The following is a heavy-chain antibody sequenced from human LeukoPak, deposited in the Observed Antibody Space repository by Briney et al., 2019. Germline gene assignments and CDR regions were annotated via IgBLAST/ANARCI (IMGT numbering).Heavy chain of an antibody. CDR1: GFTFSNYG. J-gene: IGHJ4*02. V-gene: IGHV3-30*03. D-gene: IGHD3-22*01. CDR2: ILYDGSNK. Sequence: PGRSLRLSCAASGFTFSNYGIHWVRQAPGKGLEWVAVILYDGSNKYYADSVKGRFTISRDNSKNTLYLQMNSLRAEDTAVYYCARDYYDSSGYYYFDYWGQGTLVTVSS. CDR3: ARDYYDSSGYYYFDY.